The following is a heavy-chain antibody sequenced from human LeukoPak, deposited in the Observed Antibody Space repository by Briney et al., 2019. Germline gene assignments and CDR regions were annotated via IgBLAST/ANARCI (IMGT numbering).Heavy chain of an antibody. CDR3: ALVVPAAIGDDYYYGMDV. V-gene: IGHV4-30-2*01. J-gene: IGHJ6*02. CDR1: GGSISSGGYS. CDR2: IYHSGST. D-gene: IGHD2-2*02. Sequence: PSETLSLTCAVSGGSISSGGYSWSWIRQPPGKGLEWIGYIYHSGSTYYNPSLKSRVAISVDTSKNQFSLKLSSVTAADTAVYYCALVVPAAIGDDYYYGMDVWGQGTTVTVSS.